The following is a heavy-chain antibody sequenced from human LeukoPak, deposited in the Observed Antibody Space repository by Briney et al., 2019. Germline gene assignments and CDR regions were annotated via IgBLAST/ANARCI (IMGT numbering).Heavy chain of an antibody. CDR3: ASLFPSAVDS. D-gene: IGHD2-21*01. J-gene: IGHJ4*02. Sequence: GRSLRLSCAASGFTFSSYGMHWVRQAPGKGLEWVAVIWYDGSNKYYADSVKGRFTISRDNSKNTLYLQMNSLRAEDTAVYYCASLFPSAVDSWGQGTLVTVST. CDR2: IWYDGSNK. V-gene: IGHV3-33*01. CDR1: GFTFSSYG.